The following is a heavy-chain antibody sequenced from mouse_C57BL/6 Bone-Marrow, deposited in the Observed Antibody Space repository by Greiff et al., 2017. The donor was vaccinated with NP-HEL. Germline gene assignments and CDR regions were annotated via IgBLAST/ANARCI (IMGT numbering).Heavy chain of an antibody. V-gene: IGHV1-50*01. J-gene: IGHJ3*01. CDR1: GYTFTSYW. Sequence: VQLQQSGAELVKPGASVKLSCKASGYTFTSYWMQWVKQRPGQGLEWIGEIDPSDSYTNYNQKFKGKATLTVDTSSSTAYMQLSSLTSEDSAVYYCVEGAWFAYWGQGTLVTVSA. CDR3: VEGAWFAY. CDR2: IDPSDSYT.